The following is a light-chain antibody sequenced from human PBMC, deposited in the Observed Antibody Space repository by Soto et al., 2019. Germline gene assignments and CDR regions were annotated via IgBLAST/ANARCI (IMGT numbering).Light chain of an antibody. V-gene: IGLV1-44*01. CDR3: AAWDASLDGYV. Sequence: QSVLTQPSSASGTPGQRVTISCSTSSSNLGDNTVNWYQHVPGTAPKLLIYSYDQRPSGVPDRFSGSKSGTSASLAISGLQSEDEADYYCAAWDASLDGYVFGTGTKVNVL. J-gene: IGLJ1*01. CDR2: SYD. CDR1: SSNLGDNT.